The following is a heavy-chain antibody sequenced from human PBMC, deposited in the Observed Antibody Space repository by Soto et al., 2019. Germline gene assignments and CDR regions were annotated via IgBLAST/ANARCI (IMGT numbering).Heavy chain of an antibody. CDR1: GYSCTSYW. J-gene: IGHJ4*02. Sequence: PGESLKISCKGSGYSCTSYWIGWVRQMPGKGLEWMGIIYPGDSDTRYSPSFQGQVTISADKSISTAYLQWSSLKASDTAMYYCARLPRSRYGSEYYFDYWGQGTLVTAPQ. CDR3: ARLPRSRYGSEYYFDY. D-gene: IGHD3-10*01. V-gene: IGHV5-51*01. CDR2: IYPGDSDT.